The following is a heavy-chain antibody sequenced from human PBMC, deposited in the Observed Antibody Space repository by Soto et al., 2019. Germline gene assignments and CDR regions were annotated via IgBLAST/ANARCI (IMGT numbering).Heavy chain of an antibody. CDR2: INPNSGGT. CDR3: ARENSRAWGGGMDV. Sequence: QVQLVQSGAEVKKPGASVKVSCKASGYTFTGYYMHWVRQAPGQGLEWMGWINPNSGGTNYAQKFQGWVTMTRDTSISTAYMELSRLKSDDTAVYYCARENSRAWGGGMDVWGQGTTVTVSS. V-gene: IGHV1-2*04. CDR1: GYTFTGYY. D-gene: IGHD3-16*01. J-gene: IGHJ6*02.